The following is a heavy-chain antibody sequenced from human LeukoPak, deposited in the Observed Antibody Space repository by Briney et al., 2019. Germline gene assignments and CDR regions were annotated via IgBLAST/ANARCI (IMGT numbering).Heavy chain of an antibody. CDR1: GFSFRTSG. D-gene: IGHD2-21*01. V-gene: IGHV3-30*02. J-gene: IGHJ4*02. CDR2: IRFDGSNI. CDR3: AKDLLY. Sequence: GGSLRLSCAASGFSFRTSGMHWVRQAPGKGLEWVAFIRFDGSNINYVDSVKGRFTISRDNSKNTVYVQMNSLRLEDTAVYYCAKDLLYWGQGTLVTVSS.